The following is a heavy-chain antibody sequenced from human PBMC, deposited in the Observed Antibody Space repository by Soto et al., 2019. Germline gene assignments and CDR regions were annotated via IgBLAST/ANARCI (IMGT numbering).Heavy chain of an antibody. V-gene: IGHV3-33*01. D-gene: IGHD2-2*01. Sequence: QVQLVESGGGVVQPGRSLRLSCAASGFTFSSYGMHWVRQAPGKGLEWVAVIWYDGSNKYYADSVKGRFTISRDNSKNPLYLKMNSLGAEDTAVYYCARDQGIVVVPAARGGMDVWGQGTTVTVSS. CDR2: IWYDGSNK. J-gene: IGHJ6*02. CDR1: GFTFSSYG. CDR3: ARDQGIVVVPAARGGMDV.